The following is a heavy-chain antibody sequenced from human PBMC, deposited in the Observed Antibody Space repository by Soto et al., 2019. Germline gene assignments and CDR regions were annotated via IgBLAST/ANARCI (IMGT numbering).Heavy chain of an antibody. D-gene: IGHD2-15*01. CDR2: ISGSGGST. CDR1: GFTFSSYA. CDR3: CSHVAATRAYYYGMDV. Sequence: EVQLLESGGGLVQPGGSLRLSCAASGFTFSSYAMSWVRQAPGKGLEWVSAISGSGGSTYYADSVKGRFTISRDNSKNTLYLQMNSLRAEDTAVYYCCSHVAATRAYYYGMDVWGQGTTVTVSS. V-gene: IGHV3-23*01. J-gene: IGHJ6*02.